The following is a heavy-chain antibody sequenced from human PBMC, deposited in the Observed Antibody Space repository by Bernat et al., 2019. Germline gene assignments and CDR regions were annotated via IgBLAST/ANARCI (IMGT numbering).Heavy chain of an antibody. CDR3: AREISEICYYFDF. D-gene: IGHD2-21*01. CDR1: GFTFSGHA. J-gene: IGHJ4*02. V-gene: IGHV3-30-3*01. CDR2: ISYDGGNK. Sequence: QVHLVESGGGVVQPGRSLRLSCAASGFTFSGHAIHWVRQAPGKGLEWVAFISYDGGNKYYADSVKGRFTMSRDNSKNTLYLQMSSLTVADTAVYYCAREISEICYYFDFWGQGTLVTVSS.